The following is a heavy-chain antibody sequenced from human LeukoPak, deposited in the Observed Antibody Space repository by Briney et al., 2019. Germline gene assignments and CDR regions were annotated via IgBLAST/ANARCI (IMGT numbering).Heavy chain of an antibody. Sequence: GGSLRLSCAASGFTVSSKYMTWVRQAPGKGLEWVSVIYSGGTTYYADSVKGRFTISRDNSKNTLYLQMNSLRAEDTAVYYCARDWSQLDFGIFDYWGQGTLVTVSS. V-gene: IGHV3-66*02. D-gene: IGHD1-1*01. CDR1: GFTVSSKY. CDR3: ARDWSQLDFGIFDY. J-gene: IGHJ4*02. CDR2: IYSGGTT.